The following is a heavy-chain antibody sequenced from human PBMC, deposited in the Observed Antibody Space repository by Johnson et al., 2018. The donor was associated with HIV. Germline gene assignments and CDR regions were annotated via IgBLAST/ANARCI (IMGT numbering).Heavy chain of an antibody. CDR2: TSYDGSNK. V-gene: IGHV3-30*18. J-gene: IGHJ3*02. Sequence: QVQLVESGGGVVQPGRSLRLSCAASGFAFSNFGMHWVRQAPGKGLEWVAVTSYDGSNKYYADSVKGRFTISRDNSKNTLYLQMNSLRAEDTAVYYCAKSGLFGLVGYAPDVFDIWGQGKMVTVS. D-gene: IGHD2-8*02. CDR1: GFAFSNFG. CDR3: AKSGLFGLVGYAPDVFDI.